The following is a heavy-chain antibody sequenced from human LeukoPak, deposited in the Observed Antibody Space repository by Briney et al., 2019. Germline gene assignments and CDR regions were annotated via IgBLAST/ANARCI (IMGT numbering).Heavy chain of an antibody. CDR1: GYTFTGYY. V-gene: IGHV1-2*02. J-gene: IGHJ5*02. CDR2: INPNSGGT. D-gene: IGHD6-19*01. CDR3: ARIEYSSGWYPS. Sequence: ASVKVSCKASGYTFTGYYMHWVRQAPGQGLEWMGWINPNSGGTNYAQKFQGRVTMTRDTSISTAYMELSRLRSDDTAVYHCARIEYSSGWYPSWGQGTLVTVSS.